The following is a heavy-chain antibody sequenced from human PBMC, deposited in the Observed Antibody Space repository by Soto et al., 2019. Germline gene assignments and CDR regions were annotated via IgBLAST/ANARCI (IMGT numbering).Heavy chain of an antibody. D-gene: IGHD4-17*01. Sequence: SETLSLTCAVYGGSFSGYYWSWIRQPPGTGLEWIGEINHSGSTNYNPSLKSRVTISVDMSKNQFSLKLSSVSAADTAMYYCAKSDHGDSESPFDYWGQGTLVTVSS. CDR3: AKSDHGDSESPFDY. CDR2: INHSGST. CDR1: GGSFSGYY. V-gene: IGHV4-34*01. J-gene: IGHJ4*02.